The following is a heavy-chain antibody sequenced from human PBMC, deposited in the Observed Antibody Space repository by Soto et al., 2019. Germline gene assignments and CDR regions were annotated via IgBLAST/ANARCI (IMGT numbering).Heavy chain of an antibody. J-gene: IGHJ4*02. CDR3: ARSQRGRTAFTFDY. V-gene: IGHV4-61*01. D-gene: IGHD3-16*01. CDR2: IYYSGTT. CDR1: GDSVSNDNYY. Sequence: SETLSLTCAVSGDSVSNDNYYWSWIRQPPGKGLERIGYIYYSGTTNYNSYLKSRLSLSVDMSKNQFSLKLASVTAADTAVYFCARSQRGRTAFTFDYWGQGALVTVSS.